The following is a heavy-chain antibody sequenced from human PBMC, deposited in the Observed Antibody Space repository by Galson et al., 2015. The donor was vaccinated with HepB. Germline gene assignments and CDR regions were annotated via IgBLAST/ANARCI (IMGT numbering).Heavy chain of an antibody. J-gene: IGHJ3*02. CDR2: MNPNSGNT. D-gene: IGHD3-9*01. V-gene: IGHV1-8*01. CDR1: GYTFTSYD. CDR3: ARMGQGKYQPKKTYYDILAGDDAFDI. Sequence: SVKVSCKASGYTFTSYDINWVRQATGQGLEWMGWMNPNSGNTGYAQKFQGRVTMTRNTSISTAYMELSSLRSEDTAVYYCARMGQGKYQPKKTYYDILAGDDAFDIWGQGTMVTVSS.